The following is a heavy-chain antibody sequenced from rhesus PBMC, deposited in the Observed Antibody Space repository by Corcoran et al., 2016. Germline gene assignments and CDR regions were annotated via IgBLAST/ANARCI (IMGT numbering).Heavy chain of an antibody. V-gene: IGHV4-173*01. CDR3: TEGWSSGP. J-gene: IGHJ4*01. CDR1: GASLRHNY. D-gene: IGHD6-25*01. Sequence: QLQLQESGPGLVKPSETLSLTCAVSGASLRHNYWSWIRQPPGKGLEWIGRVSGSGGSTDYNPSLKSRVTLSTDTSKNHISLKLTSVTAADTAVYYCTEGWSSGPWGQGVLVTVSS. CDR2: VSGSGGST.